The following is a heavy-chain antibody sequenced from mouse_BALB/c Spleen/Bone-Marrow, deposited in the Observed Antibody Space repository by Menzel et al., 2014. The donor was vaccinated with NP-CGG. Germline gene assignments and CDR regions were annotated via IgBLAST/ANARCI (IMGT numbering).Heavy chain of an antibody. CDR2: IIPSSGYT. D-gene: IGHD1-1*01. Sequence: QVQLQQSGAELARPGASVKMSCQASGYTFTRYTMHWEKQRPGQGLEWIGYIIPSSGYTNYNQKFKDKATLTADKSSSTAYMQPSSLTSEDSAVYYCKIRSYAMDYWGQGTSVTVSS. CDR3: KIRSYAMDY. J-gene: IGHJ4*01. V-gene: IGHV1-4*01. CDR1: GYTFTRYT.